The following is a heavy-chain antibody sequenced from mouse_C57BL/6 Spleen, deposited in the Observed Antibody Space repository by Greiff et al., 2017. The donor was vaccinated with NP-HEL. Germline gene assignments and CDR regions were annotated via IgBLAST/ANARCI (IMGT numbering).Heavy chain of an antibody. J-gene: IGHJ2*01. Sequence: EVKLMESGAELVRPGASVKLSCTASGFNIKDDYMHWVKQRPEQGLEWIGWIDPENGDTEYASKFQGKATITADTSSNTAYLQLSSLTSEDTAVYYCTSDRNYFDYWGQGTTLTVSS. CDR1: GFNIKDDY. V-gene: IGHV14-4*01. CDR2: IDPENGDT. CDR3: TSDRNYFDY.